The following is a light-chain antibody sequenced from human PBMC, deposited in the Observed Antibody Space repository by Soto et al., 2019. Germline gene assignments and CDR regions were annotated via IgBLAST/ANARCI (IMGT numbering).Light chain of an antibody. CDR2: SNN. CDR3: EEWDASMGGFYV. Sequence: SVLAHPPSSSVTRGQSFTVACSGSRSIIGSNTVNWYQHLPGTAPKLLIYSNNHRPSGVPDRFSASKTGASASLAISGLQSEDEGDYYCEEWDASMGGFYVFGNGNK. V-gene: IGLV1-44*01. J-gene: IGLJ1*01. CDR1: RSIIGSNT.